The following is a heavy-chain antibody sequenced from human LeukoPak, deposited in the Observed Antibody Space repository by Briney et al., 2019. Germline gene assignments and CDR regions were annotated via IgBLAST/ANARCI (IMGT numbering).Heavy chain of an antibody. CDR2: ISSSGSTI. Sequence: GTSLRLSCAASGFTFSDYYMSWIRQAPGKGLEWVSYISSSGSTIYYADSVKGRFTISRDNAKNSLYLQMNSLRAEDTAVYYCARDSSTYYYDSSGPDNWGQGTLVTVSS. CDR3: ARDSSTYYYDSSGPDN. D-gene: IGHD3-22*01. V-gene: IGHV3-11*01. CDR1: GFTFSDYY. J-gene: IGHJ4*02.